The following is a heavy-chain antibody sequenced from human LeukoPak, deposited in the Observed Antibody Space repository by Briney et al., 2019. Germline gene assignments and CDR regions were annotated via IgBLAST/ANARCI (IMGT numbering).Heavy chain of an antibody. CDR3: ARNPRQRVLLYYSSGMTS. CDR1: GGSFSGYY. D-gene: IGHD2-15*01. Sequence: SETLSLTCAVYGGSFSGYYWSWIRQPPGKGLEWIGEINHSGSTNYNPSLKSRVTISVDTSKNQFSLKLSSVTAADTAVYYCARNPRQRVLLYYSSGMTSGAKGPRSPSP. CDR2: INHSGST. V-gene: IGHV4-34*01. J-gene: IGHJ6*02.